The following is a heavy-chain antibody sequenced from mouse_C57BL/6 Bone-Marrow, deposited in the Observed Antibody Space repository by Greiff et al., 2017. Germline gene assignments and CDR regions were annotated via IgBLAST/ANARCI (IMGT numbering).Heavy chain of an antibody. V-gene: IGHV5-4*03. CDR2: ISDGGSYT. D-gene: IGHD2-4*01. Sequence: EVMLVESGGGLVKPGGSLKLSCAASGFTFSSYAMSWVRQTPEKRLEWVATISDGGSYTYYPANVKGRFTISRDNAKNNLYLQMRHLKSEDTAMYYCARGVITTAFAYWGQGTLVTVSA. CDR1: GFTFSSYA. CDR3: ARGVITTAFAY. J-gene: IGHJ3*01.